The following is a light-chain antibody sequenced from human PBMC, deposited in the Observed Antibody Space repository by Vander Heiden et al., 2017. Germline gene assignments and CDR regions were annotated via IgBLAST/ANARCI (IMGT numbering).Light chain of an antibody. J-gene: IGLJ2*01. Sequence: SSELTPDPTVSVALGQTVTITCQGDSLRRYFVSWYQQKPGQAPRLVMYTINSRPSGIPDRFSGSSSGNTASFTTTGAQAEDEADYYCNSPDSSGFSVIFGGGTKLTVL. CDR1: SLRRYF. CDR3: NSPDSSGFSVI. CDR2: TIN. V-gene: IGLV3-19*01.